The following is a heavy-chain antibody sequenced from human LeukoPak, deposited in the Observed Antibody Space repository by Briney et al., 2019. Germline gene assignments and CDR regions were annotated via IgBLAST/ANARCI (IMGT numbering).Heavy chain of an antibody. CDR1: GFTVSNNY. J-gene: IGHJ4*02. CDR2: ISGSDGRT. V-gene: IGHV3-23*01. CDR3: AREKYSSGFFDY. D-gene: IGHD6-19*01. Sequence: GGSLRLSCAASGFTVSNNYMSWVRQAPGKGLEWVSAISGSDGRTYYADSVKGRFTISRDNSKNTLYLQMNSLRAEDTAIYYCAREKYSSGFFDYWGQGTLVTVSS.